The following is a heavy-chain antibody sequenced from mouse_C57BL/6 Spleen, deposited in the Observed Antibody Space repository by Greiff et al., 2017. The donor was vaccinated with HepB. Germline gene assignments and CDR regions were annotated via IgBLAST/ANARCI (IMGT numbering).Heavy chain of an antibody. J-gene: IGHJ4*01. D-gene: IGHD1-1*01. CDR2: IDPSDSET. Sequence: QVQLKQPGAELVRPGSSVKLSCKASGYTFTSYWMHWVKQRPIQGLEWIGNIDPSDSETHYNQKFKDKATLTVDKSSSTAYMQLRSLTSEDSAVYYCARSPPVTTGAGYYAMDYWGQGTSVTVSS. CDR3: ARSPPVTTGAGYYAMDY. CDR1: GYTFTSYW. V-gene: IGHV1-52*01.